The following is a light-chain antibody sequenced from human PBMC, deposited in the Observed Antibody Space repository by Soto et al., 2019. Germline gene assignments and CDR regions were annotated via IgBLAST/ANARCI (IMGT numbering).Light chain of an antibody. J-gene: IGKJ4*01. Sequence: ETVLTQSPGTLSLSPGERATLSCRASQSISSGYLAWYQQRPGQAPRLLISGASNRATGSPDRFSGRGSGTDFALTISRLEPEDFAVYYCQQYGGSPLLTFGGGTKVEIK. V-gene: IGKV3-20*01. CDR3: QQYGGSPLLT. CDR2: GAS. CDR1: QSISSGY.